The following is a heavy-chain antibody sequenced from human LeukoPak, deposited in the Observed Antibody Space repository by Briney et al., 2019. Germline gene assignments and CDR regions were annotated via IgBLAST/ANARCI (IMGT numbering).Heavy chain of an antibody. CDR3: ARGWLAETTVVTPYNY. CDR2: ITPIFGTA. J-gene: IGHJ4*02. V-gene: IGHV1-69*01. CDR1: GGAFSSYD. Sequence: SVKVSCKTSGGAFSSYDISWLRQAPGQGLEWMGGITPIFGTANYARKFQGRVTITAVESMTTAYMELSSLRSEDTAVYYCARGWLAETTVVTPYNYWGQGTLVTVSS. D-gene: IGHD4-23*01.